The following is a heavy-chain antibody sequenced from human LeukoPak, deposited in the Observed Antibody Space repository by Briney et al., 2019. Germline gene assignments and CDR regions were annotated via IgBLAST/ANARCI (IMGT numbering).Heavy chain of an antibody. V-gene: IGHV4-59*11. J-gene: IGHJ3*02. CDR2: ISYIGST. Sequence: SETLSLTCTVSGDSMNSHYWSWIRQPPGKGLEWIGYISYIGSTNYNPSLKSRVTISVDTSKNQFSLKLSSVTAADTAVYYCARDPTTVAKGLDIWGKGTMVTVSS. CDR1: GDSMNSHY. D-gene: IGHD4-17*01. CDR3: ARDPTTVAKGLDI.